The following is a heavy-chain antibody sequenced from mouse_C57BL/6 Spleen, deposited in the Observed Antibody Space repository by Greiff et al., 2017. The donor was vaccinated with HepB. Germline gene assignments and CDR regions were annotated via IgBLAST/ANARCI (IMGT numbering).Heavy chain of an antibody. Sequence: EVKLVESGGGLVKPGGSLKLSCAASGFTFSDYGMHWVRQAPGKGLEWVAYISSGSSTIYYADTVKGRFTISRDNAKNTLFLQMTSLRAEDTAMYYGARSPWDYWGQGTSVTVSS. CDR2: ISSGSSTI. CDR1: GFTFSDYG. V-gene: IGHV5-17*01. J-gene: IGHJ4*01. CDR3: ARSPWDY.